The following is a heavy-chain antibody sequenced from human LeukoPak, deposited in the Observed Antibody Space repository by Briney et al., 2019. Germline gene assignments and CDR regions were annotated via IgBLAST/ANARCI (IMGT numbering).Heavy chain of an antibody. V-gene: IGHV3-74*01. CDR1: GFTFSSHW. D-gene: IGHD6-19*01. CDR2: IKTDGSSI. CDR3: AKDQIGWAPGYVSGPLDQ. Sequence: GGSLRLSCGASGFTFSSHWMYWVRQVPGKGLVWVSRIKTDGSSISYADFVKGRFTISRDNAKNTVYLQMTSLRTEDTAVYYCAKDQIGWAPGYVSGPLDQWGQGTLVTVSS. J-gene: IGHJ4*02.